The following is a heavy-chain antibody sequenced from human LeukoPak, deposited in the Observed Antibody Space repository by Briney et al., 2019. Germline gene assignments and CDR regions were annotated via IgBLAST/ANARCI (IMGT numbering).Heavy chain of an antibody. Sequence: GGSLRLSCATSGFTVSSNYMSWVRQAPGKGLEWVSAISGSGGSTYYADSVKGRFTISRDNSKNTLYLQMNSLRAEDTAVYYCAPSSYYDSSGLFDYWGQGTLVTVSS. CDR1: GFTVSSNY. V-gene: IGHV3-23*01. CDR2: ISGSGGST. J-gene: IGHJ4*02. CDR3: APSSYYDSSGLFDY. D-gene: IGHD3-22*01.